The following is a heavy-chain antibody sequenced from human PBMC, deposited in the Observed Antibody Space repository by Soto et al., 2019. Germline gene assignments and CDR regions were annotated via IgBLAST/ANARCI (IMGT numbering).Heavy chain of an antibody. CDR1: GASISGSYYY. D-gene: IGHD1-20*01. Sequence: PSETLSLTCAVSGASISGSYYYWAWLRQSPGKGPEWIGSVFYTGFTSYNPSLESRVSVSVDTSKSQFSLKLSAVTAADTAVYYCATSQKGYNWNYFDHWGQGXLVTV. J-gene: IGHJ4*02. CDR3: ATSQKGYNWNYFDH. V-gene: IGHV4-39*01. CDR2: VFYTGFT.